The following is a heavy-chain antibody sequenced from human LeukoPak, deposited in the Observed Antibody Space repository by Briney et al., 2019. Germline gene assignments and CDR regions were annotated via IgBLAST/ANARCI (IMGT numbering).Heavy chain of an antibody. CDR2: IIPIFGTA. D-gene: IGHD1-26*01. J-gene: IGHJ3*02. CDR3: ARESQGWGATGGMGAFDI. Sequence: SVKVSCKASGGTFSSYAISWVRQAPGQGLEWMGGIIPIFGTANYAQKFQGRVTITTDESTSTAYMELSSLRSEDTAVYYCARESQGWGATGGMGAFDIWGQGTMVTVSS. CDR1: GGTFSSYA. V-gene: IGHV1-69*05.